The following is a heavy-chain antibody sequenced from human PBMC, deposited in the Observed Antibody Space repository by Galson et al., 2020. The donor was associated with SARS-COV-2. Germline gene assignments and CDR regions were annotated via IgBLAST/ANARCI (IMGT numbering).Heavy chain of an antibody. CDR1: CYIFNDHY. V-gene: IGHV1-2*02. CDR3: ARELMATSTSAEFFQH. J-gene: IGHJ1*01. Sequence: ASVKVSCKATCYIFNDHYIHWVRQAPGQGLEWMGWIDPNSGGTDYAQKFQGRVTMTRDTSISTVYLELSSLRSDDTAIYYCARELMATSTSAEFFQHWGQGTLVTVSS. D-gene: IGHD2-8*01. CDR2: IDPNSGGT.